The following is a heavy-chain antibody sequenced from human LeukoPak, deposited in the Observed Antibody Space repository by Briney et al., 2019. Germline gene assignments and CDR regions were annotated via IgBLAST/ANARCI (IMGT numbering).Heavy chain of an antibody. CDR3: ARQGIWFGELVV. J-gene: IGHJ6*02. CDR2: ISDSGST. CDR1: GASISRSSYY. V-gene: IGHV4-39*01. D-gene: IGHD3-10*01. Sequence: SETLSLTCIVSGASISRSSYYWGWLRQPPGKGLEWIGTISDSGSTYYSPSLKSRVTITVDTSKNQFSLKLRFVTAADTAVYYCARQGIWFGELVVWGQGTTVTVSS.